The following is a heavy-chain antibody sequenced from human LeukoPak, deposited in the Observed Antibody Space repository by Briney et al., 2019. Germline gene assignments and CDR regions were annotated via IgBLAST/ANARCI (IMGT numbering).Heavy chain of an antibody. CDR1: GFTFGSYA. J-gene: IGHJ4*02. D-gene: IGHD2-8*01. CDR2: MSHDGYNK. V-gene: IGHV3-30-3*01. Sequence: GGSLRLSCAASGFTFGSYAMNWVRQAPGKGLEWVAVMSHDGYNKYYADSVKGRFTISRDNSKNTLYLQMTSLRAEDTAVYYCARVYGSYCTNGVCPWVYWGQGTLVTVSS. CDR3: ARVYGSYCTNGVCPWVY.